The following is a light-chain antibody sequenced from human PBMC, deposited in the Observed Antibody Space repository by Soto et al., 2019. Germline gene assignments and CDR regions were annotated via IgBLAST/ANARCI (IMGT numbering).Light chain of an antibody. Sequence: QSVLTQPRSVSGSPGQSVAISCTGTTSNLGDYNYVSWYQQHPGKAPKLMISDVSKRPSGVPDRFSGSKSGNTASLTISGLQAEDEADYYCCSSAGTYTYVFGTGTKLTVL. CDR1: TSNLGDYNY. J-gene: IGLJ1*01. CDR3: CSSAGTYTYV. CDR2: DVS. V-gene: IGLV2-11*01.